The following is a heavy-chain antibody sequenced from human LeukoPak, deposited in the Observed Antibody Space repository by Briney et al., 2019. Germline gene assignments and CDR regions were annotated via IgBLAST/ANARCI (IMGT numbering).Heavy chain of an antibody. CDR2: ISSSGSTI. J-gene: IGHJ6*02. V-gene: IGHV3-48*04. Sequence: PGGSLRLSCAASGFTFSSYSMNWVRQAPGKGLEWVSYISSSGSTIYYADSVKGRFTISRDNAKNSLYLQMNSLRAEDTAVYYCAKGAVPAAISYYYYYYGMDVWGQGTTVTVSS. CDR3: AKGAVPAAISYYYYYYGMDV. CDR1: GFTFSSYS. D-gene: IGHD2-2*01.